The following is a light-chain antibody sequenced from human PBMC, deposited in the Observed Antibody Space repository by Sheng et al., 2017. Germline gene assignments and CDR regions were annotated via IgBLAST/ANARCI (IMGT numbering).Light chain of an antibody. V-gene: IGKV1-17*03. CDR3: QQYNSYSA. Sequence: DIQMTQSPSAMSASVGDRVTITCRASQDISNFLAWFQQKPGKVPKRLIYGAATLESGVPSRFSGSGSGTEFTLTISSLQPDDFATYYCQQYNSYSAFGQGTKVEIK. J-gene: IGKJ1*01. CDR2: GAA. CDR1: QDISNF.